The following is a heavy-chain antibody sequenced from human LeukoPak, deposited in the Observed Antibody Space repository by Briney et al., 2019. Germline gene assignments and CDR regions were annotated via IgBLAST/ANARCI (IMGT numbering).Heavy chain of an antibody. V-gene: IGHV1-69*01. D-gene: IGHD3-3*01. Sequence: SVKVSCKASGGTFSSYAISWVRQAPGQGLEWMGGIIPIFGTANYAQKFQGRVTITADESTSTAYMELSSLRSEDTAVYYCASNLPKHDFWSSRPFDYWGQGTLVTASS. CDR2: IIPIFGTA. CDR1: GGTFSSYA. J-gene: IGHJ4*02. CDR3: ASNLPKHDFWSSRPFDY.